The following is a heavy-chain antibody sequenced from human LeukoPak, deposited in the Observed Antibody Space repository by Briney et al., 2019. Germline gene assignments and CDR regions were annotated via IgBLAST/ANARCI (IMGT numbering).Heavy chain of an antibody. CDR2: ISAYNGNT. CDR3: ATGQAVAGAFDI. Sequence: ASVKVSCKAPGYTFTSYGISWVRQAPGQGLEWIGWISAYNGNTNYAQKLQGRVTMTTDTSTSTAYMELRSLRSDDTAVYYCATGQAVAGAFDIWGQGTMVTVSS. D-gene: IGHD6-19*01. V-gene: IGHV1-18*01. CDR1: GYTFTSYG. J-gene: IGHJ3*02.